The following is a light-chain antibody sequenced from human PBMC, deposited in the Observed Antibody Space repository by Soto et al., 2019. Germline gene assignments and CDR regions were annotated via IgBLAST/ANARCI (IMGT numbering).Light chain of an antibody. CDR3: QQYISYWT. CDR1: QSISSW. Sequence: DIQMTQSPSTLSASVGDTVTITCRASQSISSWLAWYQQKPGKAPKLLIYKASSLESGVPSRFSGSGSGTEFTLTISSLHPDDCATYYCQQYISYWTFGQGTKVEIK. J-gene: IGKJ1*01. CDR2: KAS. V-gene: IGKV1-5*03.